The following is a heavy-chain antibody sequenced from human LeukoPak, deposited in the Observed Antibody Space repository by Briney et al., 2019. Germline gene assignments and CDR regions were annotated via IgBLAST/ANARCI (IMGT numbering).Heavy chain of an antibody. Sequence: PGGSLRLSCAASGFTVSSNYMSWVRQAPGKGLEWVSVIYSGGSTYYADSVKGRFTISRDNSKNTLYLQMNSLRAEDTAVYYCAKDPGDSRLPTSDYWGQGTLVTVSS. J-gene: IGHJ4*02. CDR3: AKDPGDSRLPTSDY. V-gene: IGHV3-53*01. CDR2: IYSGGST. D-gene: IGHD2-21*02. CDR1: GFTVSSNY.